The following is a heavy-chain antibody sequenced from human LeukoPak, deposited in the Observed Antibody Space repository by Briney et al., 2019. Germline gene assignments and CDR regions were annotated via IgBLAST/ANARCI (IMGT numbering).Heavy chain of an antibody. CDR3: ARASFRAFDI. CDR1: GGSFSGYY. CDR2: INHSGST. Sequence: SETLSLTCAVYGGSFSGYYWSWIRQPPGKGLEWIGEINHSGSTSYNPSLKSRVTISVDTSKNQFSLKLSSVTAADTAVYYCARASFRAFDIWGQGTMVAVSS. J-gene: IGHJ3*02. V-gene: IGHV4-34*01.